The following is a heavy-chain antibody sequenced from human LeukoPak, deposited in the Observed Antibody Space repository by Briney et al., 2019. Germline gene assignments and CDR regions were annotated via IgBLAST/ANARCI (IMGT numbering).Heavy chain of an antibody. CDR3: ARLSPYYDILTGSSYYFDY. J-gene: IGHJ4*02. CDR1: GGSISSSSYY. Sequence: PSETLSLTCTVSGGSISSSSYYWGWIRQPPGKGLEWIGSLYYSGSTYYNPSLKSRVIICVDTYKKQFSLKLISVTAADTAVYYCARLSPYYDILTGSSYYFDYWGQGTLVTVSS. D-gene: IGHD3-9*01. CDR2: LYYSGST. V-gene: IGHV4-39*01.